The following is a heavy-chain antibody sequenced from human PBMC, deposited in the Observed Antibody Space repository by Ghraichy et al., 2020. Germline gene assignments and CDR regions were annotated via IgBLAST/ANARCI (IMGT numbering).Heavy chain of an antibody. V-gene: IGHV3-30-3*01. Sequence: GESLNISCAASGFTFSSYAMHWVRQAPGKGLEWVAVISYDGSNKYYADSVKGRFTISRDNSKTTLYLQMNSLRAEDTAVYYCARGGIVVGYYYYYGMDVWGQGTTVTVSS. J-gene: IGHJ6*02. D-gene: IGHD2-21*01. CDR3: ARGGIVVGYYYYYGMDV. CDR1: GFTFSSYA. CDR2: ISYDGSNK.